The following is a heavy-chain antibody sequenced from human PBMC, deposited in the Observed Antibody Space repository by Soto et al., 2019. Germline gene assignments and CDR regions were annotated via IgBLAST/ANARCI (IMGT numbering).Heavy chain of an antibody. D-gene: IGHD3-10*01. CDR2: IVPILGVP. V-gene: IGHV1-69*04. Sequence: QVQLVQSGAEVKKPGSSVKISCKASGDTFNTYPITWVRQAPGQGLEWMGRIVPILGVPNSAQRFQGRLTFTADKSTATVYMELSSLRAEDTAFYYCAREGYAYGSGSFLATWGQGTLVIVSS. CDR1: GDTFNTYP. CDR3: AREGYAYGSGSFLAT. J-gene: IGHJ5*02.